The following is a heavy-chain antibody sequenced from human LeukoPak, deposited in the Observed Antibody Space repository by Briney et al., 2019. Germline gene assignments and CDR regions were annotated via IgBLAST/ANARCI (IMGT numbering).Heavy chain of an antibody. V-gene: IGHV5-10-1*01. CDR2: IDPSDSYT. CDR1: GYSFTSYR. J-gene: IGHJ4*02. CDR3: ARQDCSSTSCYYYFDY. Sequence: GESLRISCKGSGYSFTSYRISWVRQMPGKGLEWIGRIDPSDSYTNYSPSFQGHVTISADKSISTAYLQWSSLKASDTAMYYCARQDCSSTSCYYYFDYWGQGTLVTVSS. D-gene: IGHD2-2*01.